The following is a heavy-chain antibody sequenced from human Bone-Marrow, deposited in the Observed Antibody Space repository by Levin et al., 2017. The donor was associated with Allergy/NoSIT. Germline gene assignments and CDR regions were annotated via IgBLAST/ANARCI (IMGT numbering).Heavy chain of an antibody. CDR3: ARRLTSTLGMDV. CDR1: GFSLSTRGVC. D-gene: IGHD1-26*01. Sequence: ESGPTLVKPTQTLTLTCTFSGFSLSTRGVCVTWVRQPPGKALEWLGLIDWDDDRYYTTSLKTRLTISKDTSKNQVFLTMTNMDPVDTGTYYCARRLTSTLGMDVWGPGTTVTVSS. V-gene: IGHV2-70*20. CDR2: IDWDDDR. J-gene: IGHJ6*02.